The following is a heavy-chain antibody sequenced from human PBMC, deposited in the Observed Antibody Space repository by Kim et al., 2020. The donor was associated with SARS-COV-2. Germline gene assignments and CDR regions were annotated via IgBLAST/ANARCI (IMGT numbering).Heavy chain of an antibody. CDR1: GFTFSSYA. V-gene: IGHV3-23*01. Sequence: GGSLRLSCAASGFTFSSYAMSWVRQAPGKGLEWVSAISGSGGSTYYADSVKGRFTISRDNSKNTLYLQMNSLRAEDTAVYYCAKSPDRYGSGSSDVWGQGTTVTVSS. CDR2: ISGSGGST. D-gene: IGHD3-10*01. CDR3: AKSPDRYGSGSSDV. J-gene: IGHJ6*02.